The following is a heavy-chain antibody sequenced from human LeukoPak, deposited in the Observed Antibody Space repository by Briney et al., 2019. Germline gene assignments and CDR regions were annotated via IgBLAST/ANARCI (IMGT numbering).Heavy chain of an antibody. V-gene: IGHV4-39*01. Sequence: SETLSLTCTVSGGSISSSSYYWGWIRQPPGKGLEWIGSIYYSGSTYYNPSLKSRVTISVDTSKNQFSLKLSSVTAADTAVYYCARQAMVRGVIYAFDIWGQGTMVTVSS. CDR3: ARQAMVRGVIYAFDI. D-gene: IGHD3-10*01. CDR2: IYYSGST. CDR1: GGSISSSSYY. J-gene: IGHJ3*02.